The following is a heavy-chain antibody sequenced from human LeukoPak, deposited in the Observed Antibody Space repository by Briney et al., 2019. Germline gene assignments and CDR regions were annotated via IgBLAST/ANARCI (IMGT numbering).Heavy chain of an antibody. J-gene: IGHJ4*02. CDR3: ASKRIVATIDDY. CDR2: IYYSGST. V-gene: IGHV4-39*01. D-gene: IGHD5-12*01. Sequence: SVTLSLICTLSGRSISSSSYYWGWIRQPPGKGLEWIGRIYYSGSTYYNPSLKRRVTISVNTSKNQFTLKLSSVTAADTAVYYGASKRIVATIDDYWGQGTRVTVSS. CDR1: GRSISSSSYY.